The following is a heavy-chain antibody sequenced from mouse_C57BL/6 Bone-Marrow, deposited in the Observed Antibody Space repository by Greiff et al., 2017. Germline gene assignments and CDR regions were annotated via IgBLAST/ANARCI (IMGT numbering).Heavy chain of an antibody. V-gene: IGHV2-2*01. CDR2: IWSGGST. D-gene: IGHD1-1*01. Sequence: QVQLKESGPGLVQPSQSLSITCTVSGFSLTSYGVHWVRQSPGKGLEWLGVIWSGGSTDYNAAFISRLSISKDNSKSQVFFKMNSLQADDTAIYYCARHYYGSPFAYWGQGTLVTVSA. CDR3: ARHYYGSPFAY. CDR1: GFSLTSYG. J-gene: IGHJ3*01.